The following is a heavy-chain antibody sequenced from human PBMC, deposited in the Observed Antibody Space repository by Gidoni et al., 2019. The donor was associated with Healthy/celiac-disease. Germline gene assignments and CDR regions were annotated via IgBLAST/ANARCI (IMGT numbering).Heavy chain of an antibody. Sequence: QVQPVQSGAEVKKPGASVKVSCKVSGYPFTELSMHWVRQAPGKGLEWMGGFDPEDGETIYAQKFQGRVTMTEDTSTDTAYMELSSLRSEDTAVYYCATETIAVAGTGFSDYWGQGTLVTVSS. D-gene: IGHD6-19*01. CDR1: GYPFTELS. V-gene: IGHV1-24*01. J-gene: IGHJ4*02. CDR2: FDPEDGET. CDR3: ATETIAVAGTGFSDY.